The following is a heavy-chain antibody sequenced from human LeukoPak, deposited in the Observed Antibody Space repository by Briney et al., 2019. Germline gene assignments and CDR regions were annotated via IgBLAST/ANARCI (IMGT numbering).Heavy chain of an antibody. Sequence: ASVKVSCKASGYTFTSYGISWVRQAPGQGLEWMGWITPDSGDTSVAQKFQDRVTMTRDTSISTAYMELSSLRSDDTALYYCARGYFDSSRRDFDYWGQGTLVTVSS. D-gene: IGHD3-22*01. CDR2: ITPDSGDT. V-gene: IGHV1-2*02. CDR3: ARGYFDSSRRDFDY. CDR1: GYTFTSYG. J-gene: IGHJ4*02.